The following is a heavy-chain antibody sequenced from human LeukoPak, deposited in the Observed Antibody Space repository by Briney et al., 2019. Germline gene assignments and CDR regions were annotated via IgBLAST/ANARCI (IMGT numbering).Heavy chain of an antibody. CDR1: GFTFSNAW. CDR3: TTTGGVVISDPDFDY. CDR2: IKSKTDGGTT. J-gene: IGHJ4*02. Sequence: GGSLRLSCAASGFTFSNAWMSWVRQAPGKGLEWVGRIKSKTDGGTTDYAAPVKGRFTISRDDSKNTLYLQMNSLKTEDTAVYYCTTTGGVVISDPDFDYWGQGTLVTVSS. V-gene: IGHV3-15*01. D-gene: IGHD3-3*01.